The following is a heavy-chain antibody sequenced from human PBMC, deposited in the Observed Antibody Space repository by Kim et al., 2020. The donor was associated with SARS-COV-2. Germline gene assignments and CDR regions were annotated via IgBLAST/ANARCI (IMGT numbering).Heavy chain of an antibody. V-gene: IGHV3-48*02. D-gene: IGHD3-10*02. CDR3: ARETDEYDYVFRYFDY. Sequence: DSVRGRFTISRNNAKNSLFLQMISLRDEDTALYYCARETDEYDYVFRYFDYWGQGTLVTVSS. J-gene: IGHJ4*02.